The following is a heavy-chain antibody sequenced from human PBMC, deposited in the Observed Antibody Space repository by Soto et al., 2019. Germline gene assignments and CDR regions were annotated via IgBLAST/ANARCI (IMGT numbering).Heavy chain of an antibody. CDR2: ISNDDI. D-gene: IGHD3-9*01. V-gene: IGHV3-48*01. CDR3: ARDKDWAFDY. J-gene: IGHJ4*02. Sequence: GSLRLSCVASGFTFSLYSMNWVRQAPGKGLEWISYISNDDISYADSVKGRFTISRDNAGSSLFLQMNSLRAEDTAVYYCARDKDWAFDYWGQGTLVTVSS. CDR1: GFTFSLYS.